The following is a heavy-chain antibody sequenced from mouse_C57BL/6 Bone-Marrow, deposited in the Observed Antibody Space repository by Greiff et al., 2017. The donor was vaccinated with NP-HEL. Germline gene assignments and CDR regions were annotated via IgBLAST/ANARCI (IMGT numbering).Heavy chain of an antibody. Sequence: EVHLVESGAELVRPGASVKLSCTASGFNIKDDYMHWVKQRPEQGLEWIGWIDPENGDTEYASKFQGKATITADTSSNTAYLQLSSLTSEDTAVYYCTSILILYDYDGAFDVWGTGTTVTVSS. CDR2: IDPENGDT. CDR1: GFNIKDDY. J-gene: IGHJ1*03. CDR3: TSILILYDYDGAFDV. V-gene: IGHV14-4*01. D-gene: IGHD2-4*01.